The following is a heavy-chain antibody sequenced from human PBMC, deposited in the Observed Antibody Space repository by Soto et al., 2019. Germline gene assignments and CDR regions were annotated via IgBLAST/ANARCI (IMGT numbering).Heavy chain of an antibody. CDR3: ARSLILASTDTEPFDY. V-gene: IGHV3-23*01. CDR2: ISGGGNDA. CDR1: RFTFSSYA. Sequence: EVQLLESGGGLVQPGGSLVLSCAASRFTFSSYAMSWVRQAPGKGLEWVSSISGGGNDAYYADSVKGRFTISKDNSQNTLYMQMSSLRADDTAVYYCARSLILASTDTEPFDYWGQRALVTVSS. D-gene: IGHD3-3*02. J-gene: IGHJ4*02.